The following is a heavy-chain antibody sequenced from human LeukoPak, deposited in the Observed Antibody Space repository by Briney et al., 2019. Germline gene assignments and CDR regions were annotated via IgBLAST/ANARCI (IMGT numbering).Heavy chain of an antibody. J-gene: IGHJ6*03. V-gene: IGHV4-61*02. Sequence: PSQTLSLTCTVSGGSISSGSYYWSWIRQPAGKGLEWIGRIYTSGSTNYNPSLKSRVTMSVDTSKNQFSLKLSSVTAADTAVYYCARGQPQYYDFWSGYHGYMDVWGKGTTVTVSS. CDR3: ARGQPQYYDFWSGYHGYMDV. D-gene: IGHD3-3*01. CDR2: IYTSGST. CDR1: GGSISSGSYY.